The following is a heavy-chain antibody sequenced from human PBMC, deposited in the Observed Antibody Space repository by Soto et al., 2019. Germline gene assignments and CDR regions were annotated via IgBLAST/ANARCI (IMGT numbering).Heavy chain of an antibody. D-gene: IGHD4-17*01. CDR3: ARPRHGDPGRFSYYYMDV. CDR2: LTRSSSYI. Sequence: VQLVESGGGLVKPGGSLRLSCSASGFTFSTYSMSWVRQAPGKGLEWVSFLTRSSSYIYYADSVKGRFTISRDNAMNSLYLQMNSLRAEDTAVYYCARPRHGDPGRFSYYYMDVWGKGTTVTVSS. CDR1: GFTFSTYS. J-gene: IGHJ6*03. V-gene: IGHV3-21*01.